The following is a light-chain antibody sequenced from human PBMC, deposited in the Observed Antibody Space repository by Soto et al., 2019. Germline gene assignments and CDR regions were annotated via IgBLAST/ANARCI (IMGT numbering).Light chain of an antibody. CDR3: QQYYSIPPT. J-gene: IGKJ1*01. V-gene: IGKV4-1*01. CDR2: WAS. Sequence: DIVMTQSPDSLAVSLGERATINCKSSQSVLYSSNNKNYLAWYQQKPGQPPNLVIYWASTRESGVPDRFSGSGSGIDFTLTISSLQAEDVAVYYCQQYYSIPPTFGQGTKVEIK. CDR1: QSVLYSSNNKNY.